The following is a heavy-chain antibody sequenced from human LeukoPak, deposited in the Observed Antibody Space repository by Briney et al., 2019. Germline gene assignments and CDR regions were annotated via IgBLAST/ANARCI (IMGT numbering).Heavy chain of an antibody. CDR2: IYPGDSDT. CDR1: GYSFTTYW. Sequence: GESLKISCKGSGYSFTTYWIGWVRQMPGKGLEWMGIIYPGDSDTRYSPSFQGQVTISADKSISTAYLQWSSLKASDTAMYYCARLPYSSGWYGALWWFDPWGQGTLVTVSS. J-gene: IGHJ5*02. CDR3: ARLPYSSGWYGALWWFDP. D-gene: IGHD6-19*01. V-gene: IGHV5-51*01.